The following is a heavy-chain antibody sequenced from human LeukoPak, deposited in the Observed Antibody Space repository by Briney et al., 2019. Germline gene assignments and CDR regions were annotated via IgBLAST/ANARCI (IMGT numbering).Heavy chain of an antibody. V-gene: IGHV1-2*02. CDR1: GYTFTGYY. Sequence: WASVKVSCKASGYTFTGYYMHWVRQAPGQGLEWMGWINPNSGGTNYAQKFQGRVTMTRDTSISTAYMELSRLRSDDTAVYYCARHPTFTWSWRPLASSSVDYWGQGTLVTVSS. J-gene: IGHJ4*02. CDR2: INPNSGGT. CDR3: ARHPTFTWSWRPLASSSVDY. D-gene: IGHD3-10*01.